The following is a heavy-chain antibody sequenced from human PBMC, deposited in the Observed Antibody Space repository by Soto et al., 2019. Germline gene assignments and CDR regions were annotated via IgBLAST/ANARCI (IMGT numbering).Heavy chain of an antibody. V-gene: IGHV3-30*03. CDR3: ARDYYRFNSGYGFSMDV. D-gene: IGHD5-12*01. Sequence: PGGSLRLSCAASGFTFSKDGMTWVRQAPGKGLEWVAVISYDGSNKYYADSVKGRFTISRDNSKNTLYLQMNSLRAEDTAVYYCARDYYRFNSGYGFSMDVWGQGTTVTVSS. CDR2: ISYDGSNK. J-gene: IGHJ6*02. CDR1: GFTFSKDG.